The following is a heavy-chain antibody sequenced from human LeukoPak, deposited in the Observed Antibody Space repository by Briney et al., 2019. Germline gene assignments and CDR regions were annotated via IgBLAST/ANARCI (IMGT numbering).Heavy chain of an antibody. V-gene: IGHV3-30*04. Sequence: PGRSLRLSCAASGFTFSSYAMHWVRQAPGKGLEWVAVISYDGSNKYYADSVKGRFTISRDNSKNTLYVQMNSLRPDDTAVYYCAKDSSDYYFDYWGQGTLVTVSS. CDR2: ISYDGSNK. CDR3: AKDSSDYYFDY. D-gene: IGHD3-22*01. CDR1: GFTFSSYA. J-gene: IGHJ4*02.